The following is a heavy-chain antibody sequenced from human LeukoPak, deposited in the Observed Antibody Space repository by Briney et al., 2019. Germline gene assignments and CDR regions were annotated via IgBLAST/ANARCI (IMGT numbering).Heavy chain of an antibody. CDR2: IHYTGGT. D-gene: IGHD4-17*01. J-gene: IGHJ4*02. CDR1: GVSLSTYY. V-gene: IGHV4-59*01. Sequence: SETLSLTCTVSGVSLSTYYWTWIQQSPGKGLEWIGHIHYTGGTNYNPSLKSRVTMSVDTSKKQLSLKLSSVTAADAAIYYCRRGTVTTAYFDYWGQGTLVTVSS. CDR3: RRGTVTTAYFDY.